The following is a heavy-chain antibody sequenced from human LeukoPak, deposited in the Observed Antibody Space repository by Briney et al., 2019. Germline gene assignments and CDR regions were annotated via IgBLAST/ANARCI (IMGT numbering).Heavy chain of an antibody. CDR1: GFYFSSYS. D-gene: IGHD1-1*01. CDR3: ARVEATTGRNYHYYYMDV. CDR2: INSGSTYM. V-gene: IGHV3-21*01. J-gene: IGHJ6*03. Sequence: PGGSLRLSCVASGFYFSSYSMNWVRQAPGKGLEWVSSINSGSTYMYYADSVKGRFTISRDNAKNSLHLQMDSLRAEDTAVYFCARVEATTGRNYHYYYMDVWGKGTTVTVSS.